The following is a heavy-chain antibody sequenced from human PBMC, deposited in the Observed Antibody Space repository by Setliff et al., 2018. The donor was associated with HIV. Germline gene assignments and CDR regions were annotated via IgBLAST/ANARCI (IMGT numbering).Heavy chain of an antibody. D-gene: IGHD3-3*01. CDR2: INHSGST. Sequence: PSETLSLTCAVYGGSFSGYYWSWIRQPPGKGLEWIGEINHSGSTNYNPSLNSRVTMSVDTSKNQFFLKLSSVTAADTAVYYCARRFWDGYKYYYYYMDVWGKGTTVTVSS. J-gene: IGHJ6*03. CDR1: GGSFSGYY. V-gene: IGHV4-34*01. CDR3: ARRFWDGYKYYYYYMDV.